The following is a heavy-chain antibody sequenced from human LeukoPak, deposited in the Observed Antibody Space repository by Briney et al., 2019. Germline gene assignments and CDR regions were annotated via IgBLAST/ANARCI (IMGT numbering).Heavy chain of an antibody. D-gene: IGHD6-19*01. Sequence: PGGSLRLSCAASGFTFSSYGMSWVRQAPGKGLEWVANIKQDGSEKYYVDSVKGRFTISRDNAKNSLYLQMNSLRAEDTAVYYCARYSSGWTYYYYYYMDVWGKGTTVTVPS. CDR3: ARYSSGWTYYYYYYMDV. CDR1: GFTFSSYG. CDR2: IKQDGSEK. J-gene: IGHJ6*03. V-gene: IGHV3-7*01.